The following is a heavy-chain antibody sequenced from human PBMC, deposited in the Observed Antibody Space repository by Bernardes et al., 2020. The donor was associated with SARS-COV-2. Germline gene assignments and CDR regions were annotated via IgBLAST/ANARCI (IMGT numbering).Heavy chain of an antibody. CDR2: FDPEDGET. Sequence: ASVKVSCMVSGYTLTELSMHWVRQAPGKGLEWMGGFDPEDGETIYAQKFQGRVTMTEDTSTDTAYMELSSLRSEDTAVYYCATLGAVAGLYYFDYWGQGTLVTVSS. CDR1: GYTLTELS. J-gene: IGHJ4*02. CDR3: ATLGAVAGLYYFDY. V-gene: IGHV1-24*01. D-gene: IGHD6-19*01.